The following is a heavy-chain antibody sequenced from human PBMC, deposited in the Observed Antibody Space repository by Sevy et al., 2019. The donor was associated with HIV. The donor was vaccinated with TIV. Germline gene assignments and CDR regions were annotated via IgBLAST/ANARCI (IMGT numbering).Heavy chain of an antibody. J-gene: IGHJ6*02. V-gene: IGHV3-53*01. CDR2: IYGGGSK. Sequence: GGSLRLSCAASGFTVSSNYMSWVRQAPGKGLEWVSVIYGGGSKYYADSVKGRLTISRDNSKNTLYLQMNSLRAEDTAVYYCARGVTMIVATPYYYYGMDVWGQGTTVTVSS. D-gene: IGHD3-22*01. CDR3: ARGVTMIVATPYYYYGMDV. CDR1: GFTVSSNY.